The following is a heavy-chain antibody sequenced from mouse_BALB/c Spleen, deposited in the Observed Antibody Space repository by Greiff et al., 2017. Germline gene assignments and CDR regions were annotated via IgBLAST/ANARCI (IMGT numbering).Heavy chain of an antibody. D-gene: IGHD1-1*01. CDR2: IYPGGGDT. Sequence: VQGVESGAELVRPGSSVKISCKASGYAFSSYWMNWVKQRPGQGLEWIGQIYPGGGDTNYNGKFKGKATLTADKSSSTAYMQLSSLTSEDSAVYFCARSYGSSFAYWGQGTLVTVSA. CDR3: ARSYGSSFAY. CDR1: GYAFSSYW. V-gene: IGHV1-80*01. J-gene: IGHJ3*01.